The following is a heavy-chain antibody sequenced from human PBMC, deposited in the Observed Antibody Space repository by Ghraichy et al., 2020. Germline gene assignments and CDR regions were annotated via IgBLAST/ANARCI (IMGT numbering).Heavy chain of an antibody. J-gene: IGHJ4*02. D-gene: IGHD6-19*01. CDR2: IYYSGST. CDR1: GGSISSYY. V-gene: IGHV4-59*01. CDR3: AGYSSGWSLHYFDY. Sequence: SETLSLTCTVSGGSISSYYWSWIRQPPGKGLEWIGYIYYSGSTYYNPSLKSRVTISVDTSKNQFSLKLSSVTAADTAVYYCAGYSSGWSLHYFDYWGQGILVTVSS.